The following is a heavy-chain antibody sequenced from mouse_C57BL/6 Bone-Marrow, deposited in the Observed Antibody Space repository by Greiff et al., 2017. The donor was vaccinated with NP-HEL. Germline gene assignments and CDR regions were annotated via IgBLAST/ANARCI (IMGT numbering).Heavy chain of an antibody. CDR2: IWRGGST. Sequence: QVQLQQSGPGLVQPSRSLSITCTVSGFSLTSYGVHWVRQSPGKGLEWLGVIWRGGSTDYNAAFMSRLSITKDNSKSQVFFKMNSLQADDTAIYYCAKNLRDDYFYYAMDYWGQGTSVTVSS. D-gene: IGHD2-4*01. CDR3: AKNLRDDYFYYAMDY. V-gene: IGHV2-5*01. J-gene: IGHJ4*01. CDR1: GFSLTSYG.